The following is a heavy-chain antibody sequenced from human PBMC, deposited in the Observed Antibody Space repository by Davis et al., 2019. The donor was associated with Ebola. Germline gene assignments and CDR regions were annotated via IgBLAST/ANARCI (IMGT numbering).Heavy chain of an antibody. J-gene: IGHJ4*02. V-gene: IGHV4-34*01. CDR3: ARDYYVAAAGFDY. D-gene: IGHD6-13*01. CDR2: INHSGST. Sequence: PGGSLRLSCAVYGGSFSGYYWSWIRQPPGKGLEWIGEINHSGSTNYNPSLKSRVTISVDTSKNQFSLKLSSVTAADTAVYYCARDYYVAAAGFDYWGQGTLVTVSS. CDR1: GGSFSGYY.